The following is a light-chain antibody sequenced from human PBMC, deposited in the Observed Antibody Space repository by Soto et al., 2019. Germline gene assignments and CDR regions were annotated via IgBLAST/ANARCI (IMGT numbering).Light chain of an antibody. Sequence: SEESLTDPMSVRAIKSCDLSRSGLYSSNDQNYVAWYQQMPGQPPELLIYWASIRESGIPDRFSGSGSGTDITLALDSLQTEDVAVYYCQQYHSSPVTFGGGT. V-gene: IGKV4-1*01. CDR1: RSGLYSSNDQNY. CDR2: WAS. CDR3: QQYHSSPVT. J-gene: IGKJ4*01.